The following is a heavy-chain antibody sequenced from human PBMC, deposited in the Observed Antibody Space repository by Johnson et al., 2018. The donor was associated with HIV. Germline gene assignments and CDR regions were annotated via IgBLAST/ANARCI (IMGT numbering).Heavy chain of an antibody. J-gene: IGHJ3*02. CDR3: VRGCEGSTLIMGGAFDI. CDR1: GFTFSSYG. Sequence: QVQLVESGGGVVQPGRSLRLSCAASGFTFSSYGMHWVRQAPGKGLEWVAVISYDGSNKYYADSVKGRFTISRDNSKNTLYLQMNSLTTEDTAIYYCVRGCEGSTLIMGGAFDIWGQGTMVTVSS. V-gene: IGHV3-30*03. D-gene: IGHD3-22*01. CDR2: ISYDGSNK.